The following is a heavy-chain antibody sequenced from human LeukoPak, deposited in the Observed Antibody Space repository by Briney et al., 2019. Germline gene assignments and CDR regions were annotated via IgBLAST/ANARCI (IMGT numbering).Heavy chain of an antibody. V-gene: IGHV3-74*01. D-gene: IGHD3-10*01. J-gene: IGHJ6*03. Sequence: GGSLRLSCAASGFTFSRYWMHWVRQVPGKGLVWVSRISSDGSSTTYADSVKGRFTISRDNAENTLYLQMNSLRAEDTALYYCARNSGAGYYFYMDVWGKGTAVTVSS. CDR1: GFTFSRYW. CDR3: ARNSGAGYYFYMDV. CDR2: ISSDGSST.